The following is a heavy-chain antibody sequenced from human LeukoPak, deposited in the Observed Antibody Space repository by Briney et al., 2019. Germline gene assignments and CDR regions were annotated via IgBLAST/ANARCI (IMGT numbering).Heavy chain of an antibody. CDR2: INPNNGGT. CDR3: ADEFGLKWLAD. V-gene: IGHV1-2*02. CDR1: AYTFSAYY. Sequence: ASVKVSCKASAYTFSAYYMHWVRQAPGQGLEWMGWINPNNGGTNYAQKFQGRVTMTRDTPISTAYMELSRLRSDDTAIYYCADEFGLKWLADWGQGTLVTVSS. J-gene: IGHJ4*02. D-gene: IGHD6-19*01.